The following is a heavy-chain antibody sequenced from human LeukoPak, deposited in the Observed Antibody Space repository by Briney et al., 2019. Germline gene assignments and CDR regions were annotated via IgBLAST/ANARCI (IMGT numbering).Heavy chain of an antibody. CDR3: ARAPTIVVGPT. Sequence: PGGSLRLSCAASGFTFSDYYMSWIRQAPGKGLEWVSSISTNSYIYYADSVKGRFTISRDNAKNSLYLQMNSLRAEDTAVYYCARAPTIVVGPTWGQGTLVTVSS. J-gene: IGHJ4*02. CDR1: GFTFSDYY. D-gene: IGHD2-2*01. CDR2: ISTNSYI. V-gene: IGHV3-69-1*01.